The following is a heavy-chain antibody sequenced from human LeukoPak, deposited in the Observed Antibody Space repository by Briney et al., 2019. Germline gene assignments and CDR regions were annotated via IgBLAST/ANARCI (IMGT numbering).Heavy chain of an antibody. CDR3: ARGAGLGYCSSTSCPNWLDP. J-gene: IGHJ5*02. Sequence: SVKVSCKASGGTFSSYAISWVRQAPGQGLEWMGGIIPIFGTANYAQKFQGRVTITTDESTSTAYMELSSLRSEDTAVYYCARGAGLGYCSSTSCPNWLDPWGQGTLVTVSS. CDR1: GGTFSSYA. V-gene: IGHV1-69*05. D-gene: IGHD2-2*01. CDR2: IIPIFGTA.